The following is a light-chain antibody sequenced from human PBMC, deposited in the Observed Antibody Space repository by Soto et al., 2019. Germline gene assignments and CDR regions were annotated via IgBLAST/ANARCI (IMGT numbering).Light chain of an antibody. CDR1: QSVSSY. CDR2: DAS. J-gene: IGKJ1*01. V-gene: IGKV3-11*01. CDR3: QQYGSSQT. Sequence: ESVVTQSPATLSLSPGEIATLSFRASQSVSSYLAWYQQKPGQAPRLLIYDASNRATGIPARFSGSGSGTDFTLTISSLEPEDFAVYYCQQYGSSQTFGQGTKVDIK.